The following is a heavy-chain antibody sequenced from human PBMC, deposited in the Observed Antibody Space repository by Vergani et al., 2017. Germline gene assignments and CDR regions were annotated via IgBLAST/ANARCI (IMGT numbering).Heavy chain of an antibody. CDR2: MNPNSGNT. Sequence: QVQLVQSGAEVKKPGASVKVSCKASGYTFTSYDINWVRQATGQGLEWMGWMNPNSGNTGYAQKFQGRVTMTRNTSISTAYRELSSLRSEDTAVYYCAGGPGYDFWSVYLTARYWFDPWGQGTLVTVSS. J-gene: IGHJ5*02. D-gene: IGHD3-3*01. V-gene: IGHV1-8*01. CDR3: AGGPGYDFWSVYLTARYWFDP. CDR1: GYTFTSYD.